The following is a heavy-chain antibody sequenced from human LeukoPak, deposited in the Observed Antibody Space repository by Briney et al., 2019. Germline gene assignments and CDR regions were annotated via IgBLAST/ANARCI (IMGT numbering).Heavy chain of an antibody. V-gene: IGHV3-15*01. CDR2: IKSESAGGTT. CDR1: GITISSAW. J-gene: IGHJ4*02. CDR3: TTPPD. Sequence: GSLRLSCEASGITISSAWMSWVRQAPGKGREWVARIKSESAGGTTDHAAPVRGSFTISRDDSKNTLYLQMDSLIIEDTGVYYCTTPPDWGQGTLVTVSS.